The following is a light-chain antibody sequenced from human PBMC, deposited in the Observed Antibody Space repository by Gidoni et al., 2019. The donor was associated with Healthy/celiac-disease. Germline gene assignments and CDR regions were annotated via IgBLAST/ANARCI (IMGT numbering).Light chain of an antibody. CDR2: GAS. Sequence: IVLTQSPGPLSLSPGERATLSCRASQSVSSYLAWYQQKPGQAPRLLIYGASSRATGIPDRFSGSGSGTDFTLTISRLEPEDFAVYYCQQYGSSLTFGGGTKVEIK. CDR3: QQYGSSLT. V-gene: IGKV3-20*01. J-gene: IGKJ4*01. CDR1: QSVSSY.